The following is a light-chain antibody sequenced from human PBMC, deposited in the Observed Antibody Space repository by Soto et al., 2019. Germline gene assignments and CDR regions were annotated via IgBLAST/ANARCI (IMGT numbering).Light chain of an antibody. CDR3: QSADSSGSYVV. CDR1: ALSKQY. V-gene: IGLV3-25*03. J-gene: IGLJ2*01. CDR2: KDS. Sequence: SYELTQPPSVSVSPGQTARISCSGDALSKQYAFWYQQKPGQAPVLVIYKDSERPSGIPERFSGSSSGTTVTSTISGVQAEDEADYYCQSADSSGSYVVFGGGTKLTVL.